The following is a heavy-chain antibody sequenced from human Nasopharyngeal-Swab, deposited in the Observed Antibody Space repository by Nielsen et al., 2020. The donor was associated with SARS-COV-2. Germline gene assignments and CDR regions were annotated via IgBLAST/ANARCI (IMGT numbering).Heavy chain of an antibody. D-gene: IGHD3-3*01. CDR3: ARATAIQDFWSGYYSPRNFDY. CDR1: GASISSSNW. Sequence: SETLSLTCAVSGASISSSNWWSWVRQPPGKGLEWLGEIYHSGSTNYNPSLKSRVTISVEKSKNQFSLKLSSVTAADTAVYYCARATAIQDFWSGYYSPRNFDYWGQGTLVTVSS. CDR2: IYHSGST. V-gene: IGHV4-4*02. J-gene: IGHJ4*02.